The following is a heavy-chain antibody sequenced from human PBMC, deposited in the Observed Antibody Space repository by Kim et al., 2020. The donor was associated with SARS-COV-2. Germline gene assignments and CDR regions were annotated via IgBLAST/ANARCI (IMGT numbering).Heavy chain of an antibody. Sequence: SETLSLTCAVSGDSVATDFWTWVRQAPGKGLDWLGYASYSGGSDYNPNLRGRLTISVDASRTHVSLRLTSLPAADTGVYFCARAHQLAPRGYGMDVWGQG. V-gene: IGHV4-59*02. D-gene: IGHD1-1*01. CDR1: GDSVATDF. CDR3: ARAHQLAPRGYGMDV. J-gene: IGHJ6*02. CDR2: ASYSGGS.